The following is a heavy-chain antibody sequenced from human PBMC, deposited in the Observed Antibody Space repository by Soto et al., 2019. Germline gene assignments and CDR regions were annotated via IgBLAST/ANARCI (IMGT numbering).Heavy chain of an antibody. CDR3: AKSRGKYYPESRVMHV. Sequence: QVQVVESGGGVVQPGRSLRLSCAASGFTFNTCAMHWVRQAPGKGLEWVALISYDASHTDYADSVKGRFTISRDSSDNTLSLIMNSLRPEDTAVYYCAKSRGKYYPESRVMHVWGQGITVTVSS. D-gene: IGHD1-26*01. CDR2: ISYDASHT. J-gene: IGHJ6*02. CDR1: GFTFNTCA. V-gene: IGHV3-30*18.